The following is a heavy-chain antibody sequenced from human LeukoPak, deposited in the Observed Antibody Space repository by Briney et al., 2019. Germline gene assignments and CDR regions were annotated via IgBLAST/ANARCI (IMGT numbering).Heavy chain of an antibody. CDR3: ARDDYGDGPGDY. V-gene: IGHV3-9*01. Sequence: PGRSLRLSCAASGFTFDDYAMHWVRQAPGKGLEWVSGISWNSGSIGYADSVKGRFTISRDNSKNTLYLQMNSLRAEDTAVYYCARDDYGDGPGDYWGQGTLVTVSS. D-gene: IGHD4-17*01. CDR1: GFTFDDYA. J-gene: IGHJ4*02. CDR2: ISWNSGSI.